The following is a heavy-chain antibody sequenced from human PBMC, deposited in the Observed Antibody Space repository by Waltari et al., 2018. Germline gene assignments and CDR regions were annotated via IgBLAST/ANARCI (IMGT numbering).Heavy chain of an antibody. V-gene: IGHV1-69-2*01. D-gene: IGHD2-15*01. CDR3: ATDRDCSGGSCYSHYYYYMDV. J-gene: IGHJ6*03. CDR1: GYTFTDYY. Sequence: EVQLVQSGAEVKKPGATVKISCKASGYTFTDYYMHWVQQAPGKGLEWMGRVDPEDGETIYAEKCQGRVTITADTSTDTAYMELSSLRSEDTAVYYCATDRDCSGGSCYSHYYYYMDVWGKGTTVTVSS. CDR2: VDPEDGET.